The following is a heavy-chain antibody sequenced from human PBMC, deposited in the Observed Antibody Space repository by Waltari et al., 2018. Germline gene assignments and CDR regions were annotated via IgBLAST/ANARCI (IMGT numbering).Heavy chain of an antibody. CDR2: IKQDGREK. CDR3: AMGLVSRSSFF. Sequence: EVQLVESGGGLVQPGGSLRLSCAASGFTFSSYWMSWVRQAPGEGLEWVGNIKQDGREKYYVDTVKGRFTISRDNAKNSLYLQMNSLRAEDTAVYYCAMGLVSRSSFFWGQGTLVTVSS. CDR1: GFTFSSYW. V-gene: IGHV3-7*04. D-gene: IGHD2-15*01. J-gene: IGHJ4*02.